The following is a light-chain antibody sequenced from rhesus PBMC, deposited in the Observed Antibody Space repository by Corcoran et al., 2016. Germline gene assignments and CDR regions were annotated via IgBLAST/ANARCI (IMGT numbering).Light chain of an antibody. CDR2: EVS. Sequence: QAALTQPRSVSESPGQSVTISCTGTSSDIGGYKYVSWYQQHPGTAPKLIIYEVSERPSGVSDRFSGSKSGNTASLTISGLQAEDEGDYYGSSYAGSDTFVFGSGTKLTVL. V-gene: IGLV2-32*02. J-gene: IGLJ6*01. CDR3: SSYAGSDTFV. CDR1: SSDIGGYKY.